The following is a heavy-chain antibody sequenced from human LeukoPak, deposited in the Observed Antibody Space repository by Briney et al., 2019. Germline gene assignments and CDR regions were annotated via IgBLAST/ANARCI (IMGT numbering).Heavy chain of an antibody. CDR3: ARDGGYSGYELDY. D-gene: IGHD5-12*01. Sequence: SETLSLTCTVSGGSISSSSYYWGWIGQPPGKGLEWIGSIYYSGSTYYNPSLKSRVTISVDTSKNQFSLKLSSVTAADTAVYYCARDGGYSGYELDYWGQGTLVTVSS. CDR1: GGSISSSSYY. CDR2: IYYSGST. J-gene: IGHJ4*02. V-gene: IGHV4-39*07.